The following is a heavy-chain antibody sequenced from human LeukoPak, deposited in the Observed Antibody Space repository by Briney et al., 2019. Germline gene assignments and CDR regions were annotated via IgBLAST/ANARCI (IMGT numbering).Heavy chain of an antibody. Sequence: PSETLSLTCTVSGGSISSYYWSWIRQPPGKGLEWIGYIYYSGSTNYNPSLKSRVTISVDTSKNQFSLKLSSVAAADTAVYYCARATTYYDFWSGYPYNWFDPWGQGTLVTVSS. CDR2: IYYSGST. CDR1: GGSISSYY. CDR3: ARATTYYDFWSGYPYNWFDP. D-gene: IGHD3-3*01. J-gene: IGHJ5*02. V-gene: IGHV4-59*01.